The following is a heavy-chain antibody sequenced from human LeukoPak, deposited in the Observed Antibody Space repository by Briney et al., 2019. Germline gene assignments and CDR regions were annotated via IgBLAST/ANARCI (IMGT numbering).Heavy chain of an antibody. V-gene: IGHV3-7*01. CDR3: AREPSPYYDILTGYYADASEI. D-gene: IGHD3-9*01. Sequence: GGSLRLSCAASGFTFSSYWMSWVRQAPGRGLEWVANIKQDGSENYYVDSVKGRFTISRDNAKNSLYLQMNSLRVEDTAVYYCAREPSPYYDILTGYYADASEIWGQGTMVTVSS. CDR1: GFTFSSYW. CDR2: IKQDGSEN. J-gene: IGHJ3*02.